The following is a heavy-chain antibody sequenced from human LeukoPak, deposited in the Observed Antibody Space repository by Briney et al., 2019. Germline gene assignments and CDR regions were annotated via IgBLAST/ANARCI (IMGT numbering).Heavy chain of an antibody. CDR2: IIPIFGTA. Sequence: GASVKVSCKASGGTFSSYAISWVRQAPGQGLEWMGGIIPIFGTANYAQKFQGRVTITRNTSISTAYMELSSLRSEDTAVYYCAREGNWGSSYFDYWGQGTLVTVSS. D-gene: IGHD7-27*01. CDR3: AREGNWGSSYFDY. CDR1: GGTFSSYA. V-gene: IGHV1-69*05. J-gene: IGHJ4*02.